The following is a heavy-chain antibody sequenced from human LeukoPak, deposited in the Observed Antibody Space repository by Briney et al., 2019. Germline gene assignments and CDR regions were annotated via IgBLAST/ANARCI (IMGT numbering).Heavy chain of an antibody. CDR1: GYTLTELS. CDR2: FDPEDGET. V-gene: IGHV1-24*01. Sequence: ASVKVSCKVSGYTLTELSMHWVRQAPGKGLEWMGGFDPEDGETIYAQKFQGRVTMTEDTSTDTAYMELSSLRSEDTAVHYCATPYCSGGSCYFDYWGQGTLVTVSS. D-gene: IGHD2-15*01. J-gene: IGHJ4*02. CDR3: ATPYCSGGSCYFDY.